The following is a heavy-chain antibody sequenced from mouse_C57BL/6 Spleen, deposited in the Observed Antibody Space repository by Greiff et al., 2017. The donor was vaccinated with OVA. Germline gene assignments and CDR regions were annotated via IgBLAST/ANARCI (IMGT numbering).Heavy chain of an antibody. CDR2: IYPGSGNT. CDR1: GYSFTSYY. V-gene: IGHV1-66*01. D-gene: IGHD1-1*01. Sequence: QVQLQQSGPELVKPGASVKISCKASGYSFTSYYIHWVKQRPGQGLEWIGWIYPGSGNTKYNEKFKGKATLPADTSSSTAYMQLSSLTSEDSAVYYCARGGYGSRGYFDVWGTGTTVTVSS. CDR3: ARGGYGSRGYFDV. J-gene: IGHJ1*03.